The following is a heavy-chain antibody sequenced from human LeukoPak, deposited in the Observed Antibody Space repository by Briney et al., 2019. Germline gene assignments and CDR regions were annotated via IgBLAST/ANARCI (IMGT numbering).Heavy chain of an antibody. Sequence: GESLRISCKGSGYSFTSYWISWVRQMPGKGLEWMGIIYPGDSDTRYSPSFQGQVTISADKSISTAYLEWSSLKASDTAMYYCARLKGIGYYYYGMDVWGQGTTVTVSS. CDR2: IYPGDSDT. CDR3: ARLKGIGYYYYGMDV. J-gene: IGHJ6*02. V-gene: IGHV5-51*01. CDR1: GYSFTSYW.